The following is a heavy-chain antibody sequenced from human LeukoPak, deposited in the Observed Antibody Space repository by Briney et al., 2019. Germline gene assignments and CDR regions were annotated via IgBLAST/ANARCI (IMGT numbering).Heavy chain of an antibody. Sequence: PSETLSLTCTVSGGSISSYYWSWIRQPPGKGLEWIGYIYYSGSTNYNPSLKSRVTISVDTSKNQFSLKLSSVTAADTAVYYCARVMSKLGDAFDIWGQGTMGTVSS. CDR2: IYYSGST. V-gene: IGHV4-59*01. D-gene: IGHD6-13*01. CDR1: GGSISSYY. J-gene: IGHJ3*02. CDR3: ARVMSKLGDAFDI.